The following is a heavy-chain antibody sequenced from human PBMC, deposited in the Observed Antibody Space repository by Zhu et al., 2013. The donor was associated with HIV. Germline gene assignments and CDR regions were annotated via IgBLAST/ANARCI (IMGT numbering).Heavy chain of an antibody. CDR1: GFTFSTYT. D-gene: IGHD6-13*01. Sequence: VQLVESGGGVVQPGRSLRLSCAASGFTFSTYTLHWVRQAPGKGLEWVALIFYDGNNKEYADSVKGRFTISRDNSKSTLYLQMNSLRPEDTAVYYCANDGVNSSNWHFFHYWGQGTPVTGLL. CDR3: ANDGVNSSNWHFFHY. CDR2: IFYDGNNK. V-gene: IGHV3-30-3*02. J-gene: IGHJ4*02.